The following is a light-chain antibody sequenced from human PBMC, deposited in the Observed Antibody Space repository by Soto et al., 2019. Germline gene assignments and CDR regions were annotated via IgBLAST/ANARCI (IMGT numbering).Light chain of an antibody. Sequence: QAVVTQAPSLTVSPGGTVTLTCGSSTGAVTSGHFPYWIQQKPGQAPRTLICNTSNKHSWTPARFSGSLLGGKAALTLSGAQPEDEAEYYCLLVYMGARVFGGGTKLTVL. CDR3: LLVYMGARV. V-gene: IGLV7-46*01. CDR1: TGAVTSGHF. J-gene: IGLJ2*01. CDR2: NTS.